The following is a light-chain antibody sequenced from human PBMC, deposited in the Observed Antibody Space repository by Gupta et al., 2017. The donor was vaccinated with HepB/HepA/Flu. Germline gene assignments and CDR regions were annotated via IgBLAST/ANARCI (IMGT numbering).Light chain of an antibody. J-gene: IGKJ3*01. V-gene: IGKV3-20*01. CDR1: PRVSSSY. CDR2: GAS. Sequence: IVLTQSPGTLALSPGERATLSCRASPRVSSSYLAWYQQKPGQAPRLPIYGASSRATGIPDRFSGSGSGTDFTLTISRLEPEDFAVYYCQQYGSSPFTFGPGTKVDIK. CDR3: QQYGSSPFT.